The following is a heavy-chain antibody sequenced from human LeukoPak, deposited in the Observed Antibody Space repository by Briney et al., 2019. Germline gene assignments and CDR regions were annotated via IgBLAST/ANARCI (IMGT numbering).Heavy chain of an antibody. Sequence: PSETLSLTCTVSGDSISNYYWSWIRQSPGKELEWIGYMYNRGSTIYNPSLKSRFTISTDTSKNQFSLRLTSVTAADTPVYYCARAEKAVPATLDSWGQGTLITVSS. D-gene: IGHD4-17*01. J-gene: IGHJ4*02. V-gene: IGHV4-59*01. CDR1: GDSISNYY. CDR2: MYNRGST. CDR3: ARAEKAVPATLDS.